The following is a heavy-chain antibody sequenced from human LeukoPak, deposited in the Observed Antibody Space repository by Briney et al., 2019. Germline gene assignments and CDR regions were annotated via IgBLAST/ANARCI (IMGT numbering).Heavy chain of an antibody. V-gene: IGHV4-30-4*08. Sequence: PSQTLSLTCTVSGGSISSGDYYWSWIRQPPGKGLEWIGYIYYSGSTYYNPSLKSRVTIPVDTYTNQLSLQLSSVTAACTAVYYCARDVPPLDVWGKGTTVTVSS. CDR1: GGSISSGDYY. CDR2: IYYSGST. J-gene: IGHJ6*04. D-gene: IGHD3-10*02. CDR3: ARDVPPLDV.